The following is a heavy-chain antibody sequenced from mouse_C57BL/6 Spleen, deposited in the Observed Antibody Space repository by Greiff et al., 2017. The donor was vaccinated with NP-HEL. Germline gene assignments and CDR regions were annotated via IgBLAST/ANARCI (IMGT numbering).Heavy chain of an antibody. CDR3: ARGGDDSVQDD. Sequence: QVQLQQSGAELARPGASVKLSCKASGYTFTSYGISWVKQRTGQGLEWIGEIYPRSGNTYYNEKFKGKATLTADKSSSTAYMELRSLTSEDSAVXFCARGGDDSVQDDWGQGTTLTVST. D-gene: IGHD2-4*01. CDR2: IYPRSGNT. J-gene: IGHJ2*01. CDR1: GYTFTSYG. V-gene: IGHV1-81*01.